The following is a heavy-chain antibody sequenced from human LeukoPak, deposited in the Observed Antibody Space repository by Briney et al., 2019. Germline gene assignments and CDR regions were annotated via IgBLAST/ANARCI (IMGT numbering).Heavy chain of an antibody. CDR3: AREGGWELGDAFDI. D-gene: IGHD1-26*01. J-gene: IGHJ3*02. CDR2: IIPIFGTA. V-gene: IGHV1-69*13. CDR1: GYIFRNYG. Sequence: ASVKVSCKASGYIFRNYGITWVRQAPGQGLEWMGGIIPIFGTANYAQKFQGRVTITADESTSTAYMELSSLRSEDTAVYYCAREGGWELGDAFDIWGQGTMVTVSS.